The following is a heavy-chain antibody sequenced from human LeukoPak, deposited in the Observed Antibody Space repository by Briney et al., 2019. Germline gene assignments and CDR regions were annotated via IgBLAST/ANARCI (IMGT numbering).Heavy chain of an antibody. CDR1: GFTFSSYE. Sequence: GGSLRLSCAASGFTFSSYEMNWVRQAPGKGLEWVAVISYDGSNKYYADSVKGRFTISRDNSKNTLYLQMNSLRAEDTAVYYCARDFGHDWGQGTLVTVSS. V-gene: IGHV3-30-3*01. J-gene: IGHJ4*02. CDR3: ARDFGHD. D-gene: IGHD3-10*01. CDR2: ISYDGSNK.